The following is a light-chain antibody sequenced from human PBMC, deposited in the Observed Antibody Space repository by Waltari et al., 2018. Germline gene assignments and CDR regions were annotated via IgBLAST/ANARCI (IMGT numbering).Light chain of an antibody. CDR2: DAS. V-gene: IGKV3-11*01. CDR1: QSVSTS. Sequence: EIVLTQSPVTLSLSPGERATLSCRASQSVSTSLAWYQHRPGQAPRPLSYDASTRAPGIPARFSGSGSGTDVTLTISSLEPEDFAVYYCQRRSNSPPWTFGQGTTVEVK. J-gene: IGKJ1*01. CDR3: QRRSNSPPWT.